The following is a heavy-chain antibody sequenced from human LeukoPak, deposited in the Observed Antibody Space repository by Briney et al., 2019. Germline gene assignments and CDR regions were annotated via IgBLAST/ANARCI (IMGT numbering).Heavy chain of an antibody. CDR3: ARGLPGAYYYYYYMDV. J-gene: IGHJ6*03. D-gene: IGHD7-27*01. CDR1: GGSIRSDF. Sequence: SETLSLTCTVSGGSIRSDFWSWIRQPPGKGLEWIGYVYYSGSTNYSPSLNSRVTISVDTSKNQFSLKLSSVTAADTAVYYCARGLPGAYYYYYYMDVWGKGTTVTVSS. V-gene: IGHV4-59*01. CDR2: VYYSGST.